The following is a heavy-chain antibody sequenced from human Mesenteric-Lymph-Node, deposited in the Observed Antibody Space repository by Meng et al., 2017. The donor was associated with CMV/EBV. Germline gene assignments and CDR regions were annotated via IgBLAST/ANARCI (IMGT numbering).Heavy chain of an antibody. J-gene: IGHJ4*02. V-gene: IGHV3-73*01. D-gene: IGHD2-15*01. CDR1: GFTFSSYG. Sequence: GESLKISCAASGFTFSSYGMNWVRQASGKGLEWVGRIRSKANSYATAYAASVKGRFTISRDDSKNTAYLQMNSLKTEDTAVYYCTSQRYCSGGSCYNYFDYWGQGTLVTVSS. CDR3: TSQRYCSGGSCYNYFDY. CDR2: IRSKANSYAT.